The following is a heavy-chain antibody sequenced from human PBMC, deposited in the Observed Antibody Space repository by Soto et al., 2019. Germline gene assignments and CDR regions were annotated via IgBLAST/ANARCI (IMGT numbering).Heavy chain of an antibody. Sequence: QVQLVESGGGVVQPGRSLRLSCAASGFTFSSYAMHWVRQAPGKGLEWVAVISYAGSNKYYADSVKGRFTISRDNSKNTLYLQMNSLRAEDTAVYYCARAITMVRGVIDYWGQGTLVTVSS. CDR3: ARAITMVRGVIDY. CDR2: ISYAGSNK. J-gene: IGHJ4*02. CDR1: GFTFSSYA. V-gene: IGHV3-30-3*01. D-gene: IGHD3-10*01.